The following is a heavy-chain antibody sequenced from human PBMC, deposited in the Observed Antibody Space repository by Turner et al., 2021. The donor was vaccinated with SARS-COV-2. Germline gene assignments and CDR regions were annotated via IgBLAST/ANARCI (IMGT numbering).Heavy chain of an antibody. D-gene: IGHD5-18*01. J-gene: IGHJ4*02. Sequence: EVQLVESGGGLIQPGGSLRLSCAASGFTVSSNYMSWVRQAPGKGLERVSVIYSGGSTYYADSVKGRFTISRDNSKNTLYLQMNSLRAEDTAVYYCARVGSYGRRDVDYWGQGTLVTVSS. V-gene: IGHV3-53*01. CDR2: IYSGGST. CDR3: ARVGSYGRRDVDY. CDR1: GFTVSSNY.